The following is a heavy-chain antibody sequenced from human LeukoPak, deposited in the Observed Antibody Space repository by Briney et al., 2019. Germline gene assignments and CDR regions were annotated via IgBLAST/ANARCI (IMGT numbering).Heavy chain of an antibody. CDR1: GFTFDDYT. J-gene: IGHJ6*02. V-gene: IGHV3-43*01. CDR3: AKDIDRNYFYGMDV. D-gene: IGHD3-16*02. Sequence: GGSLRLSCAASGFTFDDYTMHWVRQAPGKGLEWVSLISWDGGSTYYADSVKGRFTISRDNSKNSLYLQMNSLRTEDTALYYCAKDIDRNYFYGMDVWGQGTTVTVSS. CDR2: ISWDGGST.